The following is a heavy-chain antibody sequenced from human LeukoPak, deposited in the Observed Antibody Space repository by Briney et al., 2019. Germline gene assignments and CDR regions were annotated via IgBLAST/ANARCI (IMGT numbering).Heavy chain of an antibody. D-gene: IGHD2-15*01. CDR1: GFPFSSYW. Sequence: GGSLRLSCVASGFPFSSYWMTWVRQAPGKGLEWVANIKQDGSKKSYVDSVKGRFTISRDNAKNTLYLQMNSLRAEDTAVYYCASRDCSDGRCHFAGADPFDYWGQGTLVTVSS. J-gene: IGHJ4*02. V-gene: IGHV3-7*03. CDR3: ASRDCSDGRCHFAGADPFDY. CDR2: IKQDGSKK.